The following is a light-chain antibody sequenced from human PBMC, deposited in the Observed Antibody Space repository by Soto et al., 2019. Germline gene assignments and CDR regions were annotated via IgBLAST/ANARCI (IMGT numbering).Light chain of an antibody. CDR3: QQRHMWPIT. Sequence: EIVLTQSPGTLSLSPGERATLSCRASQSFRGLLAWYQQKPGQAPRLLIYDAYNRATGIPPRFSGSGSGTDFTITISSLEPEDSEVYYCQQRHMWPITFGQGTRLEIK. CDR2: DAY. J-gene: IGKJ5*01. V-gene: IGKV3-11*01. CDR1: QSFRGL.